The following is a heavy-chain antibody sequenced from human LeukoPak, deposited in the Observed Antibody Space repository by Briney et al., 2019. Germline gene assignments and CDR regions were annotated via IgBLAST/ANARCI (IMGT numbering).Heavy chain of an antibody. V-gene: IGHV3-7*01. CDR1: GFTFSKSW. J-gene: IGHJ4*02. CDR2: IKKDGSEK. Sequence: GGSLRLSCAASGFTFSKSWMSWVRQAPGQGLESVAAIKKDGSEKDYVDSVKGRFTISRDNAKNSLYLQMNSLRVEDTAVYYCVREEGYWGQGTLVTVSS. CDR3: VREEGY.